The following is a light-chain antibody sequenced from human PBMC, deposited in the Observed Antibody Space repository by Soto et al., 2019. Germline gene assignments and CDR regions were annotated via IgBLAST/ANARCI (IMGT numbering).Light chain of an antibody. Sequence: DIQLTQYPSSLSASVGDRITITCQASQDIGNYLNWYQQKPGKAPKLLIYDAFTLESGVPSRFSGSGSGTDFTFTISSLQPEDFATYYCQQYDNVPITFGQGTRLEI. CDR1: QDIGNY. CDR2: DAF. J-gene: IGKJ5*01. V-gene: IGKV1-33*01. CDR3: QQYDNVPIT.